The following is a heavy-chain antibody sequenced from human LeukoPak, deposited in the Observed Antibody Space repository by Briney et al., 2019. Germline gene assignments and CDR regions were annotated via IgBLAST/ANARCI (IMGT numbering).Heavy chain of an antibody. Sequence: GGSLRLSCAVSGFTVSSHYMSWVRQAPGKGLEWVSVIYSGGSTYYADSVKGRFTISRDNSRNTLYLQMSSLRAEDTAVYYCARAPPGYCSGGSCSRPLDLWGQGTLVTVSS. J-gene: IGHJ5*02. CDR2: IYSGGST. D-gene: IGHD2-15*01. CDR3: ARAPPGYCSGGSCSRPLDL. CDR1: GFTVSSHY. V-gene: IGHV3-66*01.